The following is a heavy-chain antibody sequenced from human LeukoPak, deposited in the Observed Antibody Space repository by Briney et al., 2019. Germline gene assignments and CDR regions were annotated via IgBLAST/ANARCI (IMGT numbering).Heavy chain of an antibody. V-gene: IGHV3-7*01. CDR3: ARETYGDYGNWFDP. CDR1: GFTFSSYW. D-gene: IGHD4-17*01. CDR2: IKQDESEK. Sequence: GGSLRLSRAASGFTFSSYWMSWVRQAPGKGLEWVANIKQDESEKYYVDSVKGQFTISRDNAKNSLYLQMDSLRAEDTAVYYCARETYGDYGNWFDPWGQGTLVTVSS. J-gene: IGHJ5*02.